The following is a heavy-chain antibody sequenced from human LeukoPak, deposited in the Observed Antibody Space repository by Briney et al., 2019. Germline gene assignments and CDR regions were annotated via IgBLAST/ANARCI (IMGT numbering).Heavy chain of an antibody. Sequence: GSSVKLSCKASGGTFSSYAISWVRQAPGQGLEWMGGMIPIFGTANYAQTFHSRVAITADESTSTAYLQLSSLRSEDTAVYYCASGGYSYDHYYYYYMDVWGKGTTVTVSS. V-gene: IGHV1-69*01. CDR1: GGTFSSYA. J-gene: IGHJ6*03. D-gene: IGHD5-18*01. CDR3: ASGGYSYDHYYYYYMDV. CDR2: MIPIFGTA.